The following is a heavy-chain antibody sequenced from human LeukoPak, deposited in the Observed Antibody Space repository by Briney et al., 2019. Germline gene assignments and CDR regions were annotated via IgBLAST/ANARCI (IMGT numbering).Heavy chain of an antibody. J-gene: IGHJ4*02. CDR1: GASITSYY. Sequence: SETLSLTCTVSGASITSYYWNWIRQPPGKGLEWLGYIYTGGTNYNPSLKNRIRMSVDKSKSQFSLMLRSVTAVDTAVYYCASLADFWTGYFDHWGQGALVTVSS. V-gene: IGHV4-59*03. CDR3: ASLADFWTGYFDH. D-gene: IGHD3/OR15-3a*01. CDR2: IYTGGT.